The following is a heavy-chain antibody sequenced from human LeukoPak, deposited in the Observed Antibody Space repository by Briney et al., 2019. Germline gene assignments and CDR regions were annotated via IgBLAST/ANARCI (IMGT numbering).Heavy chain of an antibody. CDR1: GGSISSHY. D-gene: IGHD3-16*01. J-gene: IGHJ4*02. Sequence: SETLSLTCTVSGGSISSHYWSWIRQPPGKGLGWIGYIYYSGSTNYNPSLKSRVTISVDTSKNQFSLKLSSVTAADTAVYYCARSATFYYFDYWGQGTLVTVSS. CDR2: IYYSGST. CDR3: ARSATFYYFDY. V-gene: IGHV4-59*11.